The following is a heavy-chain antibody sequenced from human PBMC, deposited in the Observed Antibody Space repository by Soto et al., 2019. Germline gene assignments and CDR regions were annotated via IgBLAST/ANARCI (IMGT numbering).Heavy chain of an antibody. CDR1: GFTFSSYA. J-gene: IGHJ6*02. V-gene: IGHV3-23*01. D-gene: IGHD3-10*01. CDR2: VSAGGDMT. Sequence: GGSLRLSCAASGFTFSSYAMSWVRQAPGKGLEWVSSVSAGGDMTYYSDSVKGRFTISRDNSNNALFLQMNSLRAEDTALYYCARGDRGGSGSPASYYYSGLDVWGQGTTVTVSS. CDR3: ARGDRGGSGSPASYYYSGLDV.